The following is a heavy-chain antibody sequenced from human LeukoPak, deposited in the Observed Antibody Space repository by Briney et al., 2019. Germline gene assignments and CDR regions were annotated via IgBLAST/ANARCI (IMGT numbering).Heavy chain of an antibody. D-gene: IGHD6-19*01. CDR2: ISSSSSTI. CDR1: GFTFSSYS. CDR3: ARGKSGWYFSVDY. Sequence: PGGSLRLSCAASGFTFSSYSMNWVRQAPGKGLEWASYISSSSSTIYYADSVKGRFTISRDNAKNSLYLQMNSLRDEDTAVYYCARGKSGWYFSVDYWGQGTLVTVSS. V-gene: IGHV3-48*02. J-gene: IGHJ4*02.